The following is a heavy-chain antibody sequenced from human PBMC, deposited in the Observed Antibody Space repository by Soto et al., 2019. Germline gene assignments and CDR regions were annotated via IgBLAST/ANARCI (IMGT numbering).Heavy chain of an antibody. Sequence: SLRLSCTASGFTFGDYAMSLFRQAPGKGLEWVGFIRSKAYGGTTEYAASVKGRFTISRDDSKSIAYLQMNSLKTEDTAVYYCTRDLPYCYGSGSYFPGYYGMDVWGQGTTVTVSS. CDR1: GFTFGDYA. J-gene: IGHJ6*02. D-gene: IGHD3-10*01. CDR2: IRSKAYGGTT. CDR3: TRDLPYCYGSGSYFPGYYGMDV. V-gene: IGHV3-49*03.